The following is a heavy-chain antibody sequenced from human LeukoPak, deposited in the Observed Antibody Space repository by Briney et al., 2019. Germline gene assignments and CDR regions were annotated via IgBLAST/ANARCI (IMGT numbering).Heavy chain of an antibody. V-gene: IGHV6-1*01. CDR3: ARHAKGSSSWFESYWYFDL. CDR2: TYYRSKWYN. Sequence: SQTLSLTCAISGDSVSSNSAAWNWIRQSPSRGLEWLGRTYYRSKWYNDYAVSVKSRITINPDTSKNQFSLQLNSVTAADTAIYYCARHAKGSSSWFESYWYFDLWGRGTLVTVSS. J-gene: IGHJ2*01. CDR1: GDSVSSNSAA. D-gene: IGHD6-13*01.